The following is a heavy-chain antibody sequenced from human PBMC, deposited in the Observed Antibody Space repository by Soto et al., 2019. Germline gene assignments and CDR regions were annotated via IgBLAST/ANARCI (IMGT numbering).Heavy chain of an antibody. V-gene: IGHV1-8*01. Sequence: QVQLMQSGAEVKKPGASVKVSCKASGYTFTSYDINWVRQATGQGLEWMGWMNPNSGNTGYAQKFQGRVTMTRNTSISTAYMELSSLRSEDTAVYYCARIYCSGGSCRLDYWGQGTLVTVSS. CDR2: MNPNSGNT. CDR1: GYTFTSYD. CDR3: ARIYCSGGSCRLDY. D-gene: IGHD2-15*01. J-gene: IGHJ4*02.